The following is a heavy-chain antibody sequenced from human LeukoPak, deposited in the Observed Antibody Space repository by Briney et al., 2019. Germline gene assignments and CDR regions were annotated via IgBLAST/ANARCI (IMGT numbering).Heavy chain of an antibody. V-gene: IGHV3-73*01. CDR2: IRSKTNNYAT. CDR1: GFTFSGSA. J-gene: IGHJ3*02. CDR3: TRPTYASSGYGAFDI. D-gene: IGHD3-22*01. Sequence: GGSLRLSCAVSGFTFSGSAMHWVRQASGKGLEWVGRIRSKTNNYATAYAASVKGRFTISRDDSKNTAYLQMNSLKTEDTAVYYCTRPTYASSGYGAFDIWGQGTMVTVSS.